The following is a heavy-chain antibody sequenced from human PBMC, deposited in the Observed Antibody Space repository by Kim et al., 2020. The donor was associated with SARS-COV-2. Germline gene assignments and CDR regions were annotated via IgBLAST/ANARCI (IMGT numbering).Heavy chain of an antibody. CDR1: GFTVSSKY. Sequence: GGSLRLSCAASGFTVSSKYMSWVRQAPGKGLEWVSVIYVDGSTYYADSVKGRFSISRDNSKNTLYLQMNSVRVDDTAVYYCEGRYWNYLGGLDHWGQGTLVTVSS. J-gene: IGHJ4*02. CDR2: IYVDGST. V-gene: IGHV3-53*01. CDR3: EGRYWNYLGGLDH. D-gene: IGHD1-7*01.